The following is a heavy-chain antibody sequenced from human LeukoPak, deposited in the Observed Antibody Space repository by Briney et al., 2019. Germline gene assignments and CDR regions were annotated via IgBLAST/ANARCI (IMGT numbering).Heavy chain of an antibody. J-gene: IGHJ6*04. CDR1: GGSFSGYY. Sequence: SETLSPTCAVYGGSFSGYYWSWIRQPPGKGLEWIGEINHSGSTNYNPSLKSRVTISVDTSKNQFSLKLSSVTAADTAVYYCARETGYSSGRNRRPHMDVWGKGTTVTVSS. D-gene: IGHD6-19*01. CDR3: ARETGYSSGRNRRPHMDV. V-gene: IGHV4-34*01. CDR2: INHSGST.